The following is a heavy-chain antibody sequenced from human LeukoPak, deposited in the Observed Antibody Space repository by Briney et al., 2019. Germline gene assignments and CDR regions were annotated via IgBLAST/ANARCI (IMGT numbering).Heavy chain of an antibody. D-gene: IGHD1-26*01. J-gene: IGHJ4*02. Sequence: GASVNVSCKASGYTFTSYAMHWVRQAPGQRLEWMGWINAGNGNTKYSQKFQGRVTITRDTSASTAYMELSSLRSEDTAVYYCARGAYSGPVGFFDYWGQGTLVTVSS. V-gene: IGHV1-3*01. CDR3: ARGAYSGPVGFFDY. CDR1: GYTFTSYA. CDR2: INAGNGNT.